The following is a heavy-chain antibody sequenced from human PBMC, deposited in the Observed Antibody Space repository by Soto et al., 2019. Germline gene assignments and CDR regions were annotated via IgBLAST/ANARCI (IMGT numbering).Heavy chain of an antibody. D-gene: IGHD4-17*01. Sequence: EVQLLESGGGLVQPGGSLGLSCAASGFTFSSYAMSWVRQAPGKGLEYVSSISVTGSVTSYADSVKDQFTISSNSSKNTLDLQMNSLRVEDTAVYYWAMTTATKSRDYWGQGTLVTVSS. J-gene: IGHJ4*02. CDR3: AMTTATKSRDY. CDR2: ISVTGSVT. V-gene: IGHV3-23*01. CDR1: GFTFSSYA.